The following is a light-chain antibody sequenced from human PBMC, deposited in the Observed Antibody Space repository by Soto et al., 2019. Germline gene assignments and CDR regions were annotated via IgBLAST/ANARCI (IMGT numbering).Light chain of an antibody. J-gene: IGLJ2*01. CDR1: SSDVGAYNY. Sequence: QLVLTQPASVSGSPGQSITISCTGTSSDVGAYNYVSWYQQHPGKAPKLMIYDVSNRPSGVSNRFSGSKSGNTASLTISGLQAEDEADYYCYSYTTSITRVFGGGTKLTVL. CDR3: YSYTTSITRV. V-gene: IGLV2-14*01. CDR2: DVS.